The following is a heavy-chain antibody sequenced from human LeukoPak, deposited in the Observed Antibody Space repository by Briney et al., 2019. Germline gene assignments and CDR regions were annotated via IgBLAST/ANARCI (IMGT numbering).Heavy chain of an antibody. D-gene: IGHD2-21*02. J-gene: IGHJ4*02. CDR2: IYHTGST. Sequence: SETLSLTCAVSGASISGSGYYWGWLRQPPGMELQWIGNIYHTGSTYYNASLQSRVTISIDTSKNQFSLRLNSVTAADTAMYYCAKSDGYGLIDYWGQGTLVTVSS. CDR3: AKSDGYGLIDY. CDR1: GASISGSGYY. V-gene: IGHV4-39*01.